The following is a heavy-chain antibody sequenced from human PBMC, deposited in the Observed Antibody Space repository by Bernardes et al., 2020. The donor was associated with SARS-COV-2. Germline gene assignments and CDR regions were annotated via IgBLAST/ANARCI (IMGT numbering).Heavy chain of an antibody. V-gene: IGHV1-24*01. CDR2: FDPEDGET. CDR3: ATSAAMTFRWWFDP. CDR1: GYTLTALS. D-gene: IGHD6-25*01. Sequence: ASVKVSCKVSGYTLTALSMPWVRQAPGQGLEWMGGFDPEDGETIYAQKFQGRVTMTEDTSTDTAYMELSSLRSEDTAVYYCATSAAMTFRWWFDPWGQGTLVTVSS. J-gene: IGHJ5*02.